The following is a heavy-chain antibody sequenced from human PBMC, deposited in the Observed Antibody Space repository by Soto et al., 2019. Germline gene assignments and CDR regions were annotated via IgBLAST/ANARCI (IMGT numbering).Heavy chain of an antibody. Sequence: GGSLRLSCAASGFTFSDFGMHWVRQAPGKGLGWVSKINYSGSNIYYSKSVKGRFTISRDNAKNSLYPQMNSLTDEDTAIYFCASEALCGADCYFFEYWGPGTLVTVSS. CDR2: INYSGSNI. CDR1: GFTFSDFG. J-gene: IGHJ4*02. V-gene: IGHV3-48*02. CDR3: ASEALCGADCYFFEY. D-gene: IGHD2-21*02.